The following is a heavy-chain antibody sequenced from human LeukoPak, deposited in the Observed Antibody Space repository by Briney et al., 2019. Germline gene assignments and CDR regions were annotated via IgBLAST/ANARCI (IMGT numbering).Heavy chain of an antibody. D-gene: IGHD3-10*01. Sequence: NPSETLSLTCTVSGYSISSGYYWGWIRQPPGKGLEWIGSIYHSGSTYYNPSLKSRVTISVDTSKNQFSLKLSSVTAADTAVYYCASNTGMKGIDPWGQGTLVTVSS. CDR1: GYSISSGYY. CDR3: ASNTGMKGIDP. V-gene: IGHV4-38-2*02. J-gene: IGHJ5*02. CDR2: IYHSGST.